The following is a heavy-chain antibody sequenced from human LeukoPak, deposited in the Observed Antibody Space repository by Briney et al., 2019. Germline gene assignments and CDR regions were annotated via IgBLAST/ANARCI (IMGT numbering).Heavy chain of an antibody. CDR2: INPNSGGT. J-gene: IGHJ6*03. CDR3: ARLRFLEWLLNYYYMDV. CDR1: GYTFTGYY. D-gene: IGHD3-3*01. V-gene: IGHV1-2*02. Sequence: ASVKVSCKASGYTFTGYYMHWVQQAPGQGLEWMGWINPNSGGTNYAQKFQGRVTMTRDTSISTAYMELSRLRSDDTAVYYCARLRFLEWLLNYYYMDVWGKGTTVTVSS.